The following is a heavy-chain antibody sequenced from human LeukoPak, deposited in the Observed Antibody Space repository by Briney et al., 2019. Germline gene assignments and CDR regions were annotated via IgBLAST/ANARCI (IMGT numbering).Heavy chain of an antibody. CDR1: GGTISSYY. CDR3: ARWYSSGWAFDY. CDR2: IHYSGST. V-gene: IGHV4-59*08. D-gene: IGHD6-19*01. Sequence: SETLSLTCTVSGGTISSYYWNWLRQPPGKGLEWIGYIHYSGSTKYNPSLKSRVTISVDTSRNQFSLKLSSVTAADTAVYYCARWYSSGWAFDYWGQGTLVTVSS. J-gene: IGHJ4*02.